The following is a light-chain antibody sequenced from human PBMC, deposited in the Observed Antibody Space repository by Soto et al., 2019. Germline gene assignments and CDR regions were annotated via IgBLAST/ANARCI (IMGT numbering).Light chain of an antibody. CDR3: QSYDISLTTWV. V-gene: IGLV1-40*03. Sequence: QAVVTQPPSVSGAPRQRVTISCTGSSSNIGAGYDVHWYQQLPGTAPKLLIYGNSNRPSGVPDRFSGSKSGASASLDITGLQAEDEADYYCQSYDISLTTWVFGGGTKLTVL. J-gene: IGLJ3*02. CDR1: SSNIGAGYD. CDR2: GNS.